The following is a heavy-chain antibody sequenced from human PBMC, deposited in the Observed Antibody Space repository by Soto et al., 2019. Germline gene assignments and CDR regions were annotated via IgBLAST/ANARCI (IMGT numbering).Heavy chain of an antibody. CDR3: ASNSSGSPSWFDP. V-gene: IGHV4-34*01. J-gene: IGHJ5*02. Sequence: SETLSLTCAVYGGSFSGYYWSWIRQPPGKGLEWIGEINHSGSTNYNPSLKSRVTISVDTSKNQFSLRLSSVTAADTAVYYCASNSSGSPSWFDPWGQGTLVTVSS. CDR2: INHSGST. D-gene: IGHD3-10*01. CDR1: GGSFSGYY.